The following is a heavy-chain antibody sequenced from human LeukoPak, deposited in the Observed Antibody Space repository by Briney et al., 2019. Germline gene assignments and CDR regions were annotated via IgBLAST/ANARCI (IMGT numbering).Heavy chain of an antibody. Sequence: GGSLRLSCAASGFTFSSYGMHWVRQAPGKGLEWVAVIWYDGSNKYYADSVKGRFTISRDNSKNTLYLQMNSLRAEDTAVYYCARDGVRYFDWTENDAFDIWGQGSMVTVSS. V-gene: IGHV3-33*01. J-gene: IGHJ3*02. CDR2: IWYDGSNK. D-gene: IGHD3-9*01. CDR1: GFTFSSYG. CDR3: ARDGVRYFDWTENDAFDI.